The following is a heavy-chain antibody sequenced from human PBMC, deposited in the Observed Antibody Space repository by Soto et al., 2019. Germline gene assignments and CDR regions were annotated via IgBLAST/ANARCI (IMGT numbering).Heavy chain of an antibody. CDR3: ARVKASGVNFDY. Sequence: SETLXLTCAVSGGSISSGGYSWSWIRQPPGKGLEWIGYIYHSGSTYYNPSLKSRVTISVDRSKNQFSLKMNSVTAADTAVYYCARVKASGVNFDYWGQGTLVTVSS. CDR1: GGSISSGGYS. J-gene: IGHJ4*02. D-gene: IGHD3-10*01. CDR2: IYHSGST. V-gene: IGHV4-30-2*01.